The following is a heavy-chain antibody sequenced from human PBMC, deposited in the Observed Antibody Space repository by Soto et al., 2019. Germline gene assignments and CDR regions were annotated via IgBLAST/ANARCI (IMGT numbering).Heavy chain of an antibody. J-gene: IGHJ6*03. D-gene: IGHD3-9*01. CDR2: INEDSTYI. V-gene: IGHV3-21*02. CDR1: GFAFNTYS. Sequence: EVQLVESGGGLVKPGGSLRLSCTASGFAFNTYSMNWVRQAPGKGLEWVSSINEDSTYIYYADSLRGRITISRDNAKDSLFLQMNSLNPDDTAVYYCVRDLGRYFRSGYMDLWGDGATVTVSS. CDR3: VRDLGRYFRSGYMDL.